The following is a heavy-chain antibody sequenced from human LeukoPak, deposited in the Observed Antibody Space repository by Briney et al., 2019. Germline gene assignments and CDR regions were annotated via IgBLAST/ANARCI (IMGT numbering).Heavy chain of an antibody. Sequence: GGSLRLSCAASGFTFSSYGMHWVRQAPGKGLEWVAFIRYDGSNKYYADSVKGRFTISRDNAKNSLSLQMNSLRAEDTAVYYCASRYYDSSGFDYWGQGTLVTVSS. J-gene: IGHJ4*02. CDR2: IRYDGSNK. CDR3: ASRYYDSSGFDY. CDR1: GFTFSSYG. V-gene: IGHV3-30*02. D-gene: IGHD3-22*01.